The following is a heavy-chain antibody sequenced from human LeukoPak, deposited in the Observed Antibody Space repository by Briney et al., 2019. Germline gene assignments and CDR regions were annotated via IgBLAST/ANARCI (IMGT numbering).Heavy chain of an antibody. J-gene: IGHJ4*02. CDR3: ASVDTAMVIRG. V-gene: IGHV4-30-2*01. CDR1: GGSISSGGYS. D-gene: IGHD5-18*01. CDR2: IYHSGST. Sequence: SETLSLTCAVSGGSISSGGYSWSWIRQPPGKGLEWIGYIYHSGSTYYNPSLKSRVTISVDRSKNQFSLKLSSVTAADTAVYYCASVDTAMVIRGWGQGTLVTVSS.